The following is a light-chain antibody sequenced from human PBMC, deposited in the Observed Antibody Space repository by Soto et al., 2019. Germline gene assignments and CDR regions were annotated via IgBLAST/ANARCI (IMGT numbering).Light chain of an antibody. CDR3: QQYNSFFT. J-gene: IGKJ4*01. Sequence: EIVLTQSPATLSLSPGERATLSCRASQSVSSYLAWYQQKPGQAPRLLIYDASNRATGIPARFSGSGSGTDFTLTISSLQPDDFATYYCQQYNSFFTFGGGTKVDI. V-gene: IGKV3-11*01. CDR1: QSVSSY. CDR2: DAS.